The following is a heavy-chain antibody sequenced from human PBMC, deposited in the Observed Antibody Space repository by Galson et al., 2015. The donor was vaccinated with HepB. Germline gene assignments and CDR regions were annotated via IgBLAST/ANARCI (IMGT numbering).Heavy chain of an antibody. D-gene: IGHD3-22*01. CDR3: ARVSTDYYDSSGYFFDY. V-gene: IGHV1-46*04. CDR2: INPSGGST. Sequence: SVKVSCKASGYTFTSYYMHWVRQAPGQGLEWMGIINPSGGSTSYAQKLQGRVTMTRDTSTSTVYMELSSLRSDDTAVYYCARVSTDYYDSSGYFFDYWGQGTLVTVSS. CDR1: GYTFTSYY. J-gene: IGHJ4*02.